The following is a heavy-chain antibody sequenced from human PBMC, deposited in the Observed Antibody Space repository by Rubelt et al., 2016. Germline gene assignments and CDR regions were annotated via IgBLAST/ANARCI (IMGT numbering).Heavy chain of an antibody. V-gene: IGHV4-34*09. CDR3: ARGGTTVTDYYFDY. D-gene: IGHD4-17*01. CDR2: ISYSGST. CDR1: GGSFSDSF. J-gene: IGHJ4*02. Sequence: QLQLQESGPGLVEPSETLSLTCAVNGGSFSDSFFNWIRHPPGKGLEWIGYISYSGSTYYNPSLKSRLAILVDTSNNHFSLKLSSVTAADTAVYYCARGGTTVTDYYFDYWGQGTPVTVSS.